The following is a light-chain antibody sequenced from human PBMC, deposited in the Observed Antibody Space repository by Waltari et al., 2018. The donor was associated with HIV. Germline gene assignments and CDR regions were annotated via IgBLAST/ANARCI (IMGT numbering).Light chain of an antibody. CDR3: ASWDDNLRHWV. CDR2: RKD. V-gene: IGLV1-47*01. CDR1: KSNIRNNF. Sequence: QPKMTQAPSASKTPGQRITMSCSGSKSNIRNNFIYWYQQIQGAAPRLVMARKDQRPAGVPDRFSGTKSGTSAFLAITNLRLDDEATYVCASWDDNLRHWVFGGGTKLTVL. J-gene: IGLJ3*02.